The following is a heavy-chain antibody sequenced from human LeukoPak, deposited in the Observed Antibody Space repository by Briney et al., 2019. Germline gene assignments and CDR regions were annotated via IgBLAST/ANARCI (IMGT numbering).Heavy chain of an antibody. CDR2: ISSSSSYI. V-gene: IGHV3-21*01. CDR1: GFTFSSYS. Sequence: GGSLRLSCAASGFTFSSYSMNWVRQAPGKGLEWVSSISSSSSYIYYADSVKGRFTISRDNAKNSLYLQMNSLRAEDTAVYYCARERKELRSFDIWGQGTMVTASS. J-gene: IGHJ3*02. CDR3: ARERKELRSFDI. D-gene: IGHD1-7*01.